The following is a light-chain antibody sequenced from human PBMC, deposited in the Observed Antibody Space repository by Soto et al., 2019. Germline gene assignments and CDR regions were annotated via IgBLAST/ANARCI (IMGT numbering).Light chain of an antibody. CDR1: QNIDNF. Sequence: IQMAQSPSSMTSAVGDAVTITSRASQNIDNFVAWYQQRPGKAPELLIYAASRLQRGAPSRFSGSGSGTDFTLTIPALQPEDFATYFCQQTNTSPRTFGQGTKVDIK. CDR2: AAS. J-gene: IGKJ1*01. V-gene: IGKV1-39*01. CDR3: QQTNTSPRT.